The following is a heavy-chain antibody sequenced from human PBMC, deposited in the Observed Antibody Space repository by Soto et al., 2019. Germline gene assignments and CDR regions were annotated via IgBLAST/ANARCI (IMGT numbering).Heavy chain of an antibody. J-gene: IGHJ4*02. CDR1: GFTFSSYF. CDR3: AREYPSTYYFDS. Sequence: EASVKVSCKASGFTFSSYFMHWFRQAPGQGLQWVGIIKPSGGITDYAQEFQDKVTMTRDTSTSTVYMELSSLTSADTAVYYCAREYPSTYYFDSWGQGTLVTVSS. CDR2: IKPSGGIT. V-gene: IGHV1-46*01.